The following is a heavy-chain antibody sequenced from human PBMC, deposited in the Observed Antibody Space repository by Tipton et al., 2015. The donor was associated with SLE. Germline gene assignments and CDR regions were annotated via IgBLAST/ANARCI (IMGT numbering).Heavy chain of an antibody. V-gene: IGHV3-21*01. CDR2: ISSSSSYI. Sequence: SLRLSCAASGFTFSSYSMNWVRQAPGKGLEWVASISSSSSYIYYADSVKGRFTISRDNAKNSLYLQMNSLRAEDTAVYYCASLQVDAFDIWGQGTMVTVSS. CDR1: GFTFSSYS. CDR3: ASLQVDAFDI. J-gene: IGHJ3*02.